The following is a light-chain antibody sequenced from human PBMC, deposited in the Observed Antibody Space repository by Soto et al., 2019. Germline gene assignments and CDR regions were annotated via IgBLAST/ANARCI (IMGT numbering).Light chain of an antibody. J-gene: IGLJ2*01. CDR1: SSDVGSYNL. Sequence: QSALTQPASVSGSPGQSITISCTGTSSDVGSYNLVSWYQQHPGKAPKLMIYEGSTRPSGVSNRFSGSKSGNTASLTISGLQAEDEADYYCCSYAGSSTLFGGGTKVTVL. V-gene: IGLV2-23*01. CDR3: CSYAGSSTL. CDR2: EGS.